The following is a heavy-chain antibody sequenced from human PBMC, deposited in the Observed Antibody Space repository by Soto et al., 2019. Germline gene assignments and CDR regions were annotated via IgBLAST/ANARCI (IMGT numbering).Heavy chain of an antibody. CDR3: AREGPNWNYGCDLDY. CDR1: GFTFSSYS. Sequence: EVQLVESGGGLVQPGGSLRLSCAASGFTFSSYSMNWVRQAPGKGLEWVSSISSSSSYIYYADSVKGRFTISRDNAKNSLYLQMKSLRAEDTAVYYCAREGPNWNYGCDLDYWGQGTLVTVSS. J-gene: IGHJ4*02. D-gene: IGHD1-7*01. V-gene: IGHV3-21*01. CDR2: ISSSSSYI.